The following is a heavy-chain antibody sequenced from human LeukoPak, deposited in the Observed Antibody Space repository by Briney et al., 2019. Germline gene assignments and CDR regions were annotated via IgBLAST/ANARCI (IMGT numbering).Heavy chain of an antibody. CDR1: GGSISSYY. CDR3: AGYYYDSRGYPRWFDP. J-gene: IGHJ5*02. Sequence: SETLSLTCTVSGGSISSYYWSWIRQPPGKGLEWIGYIYYSGTTNYNPSLKSRVTISVDTSKNQFSLKLSSVTAADTAVYYCAGYYYDSRGYPRWFDPWGQGTLVTLSS. V-gene: IGHV4-59*12. D-gene: IGHD3-22*01. CDR2: IYYSGTT.